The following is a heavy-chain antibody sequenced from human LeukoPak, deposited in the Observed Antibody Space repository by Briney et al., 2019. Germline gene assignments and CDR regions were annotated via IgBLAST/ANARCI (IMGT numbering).Heavy chain of an antibody. V-gene: IGHV3-66*01. D-gene: IGHD3-16*01. J-gene: IGHJ4*02. CDR2: IYSGGST. Sequence: GGSLRLSCAPSGLTVSSNYMSWVGQAPGKGLEWVSVIYSGGSTYYADSVKGRFTISRDNSKNTLYLQMNNLRAEDTAVYYCAREIPGLRLGELRNWGQGTLVTVSS. CDR3: AREIPGLRLGELRN. CDR1: GLTVSSNY.